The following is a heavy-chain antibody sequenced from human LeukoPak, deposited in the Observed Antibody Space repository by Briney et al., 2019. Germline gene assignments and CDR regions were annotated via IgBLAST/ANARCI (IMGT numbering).Heavy chain of an antibody. CDR2: IRYDGSNK. J-gene: IGHJ3*02. Sequence: GGSLRLSCAASGFTFSSYGMHWVRQAPGKGLGWVAFIRYDGSNKYYADSVKGRFTISRDNSKNTLYLQVNSLRAEDTAVYYCAKDLRPYGAHAFDIWGQGTMVTVSS. D-gene: IGHD4-17*01. CDR3: AKDLRPYGAHAFDI. CDR1: GFTFSSYG. V-gene: IGHV3-30*02.